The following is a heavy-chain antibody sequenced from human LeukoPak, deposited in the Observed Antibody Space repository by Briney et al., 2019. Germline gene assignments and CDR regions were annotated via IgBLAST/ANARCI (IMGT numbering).Heavy chain of an antibody. CDR2: IKQDGSEK. CDR1: GFTFSSYW. J-gene: IGHJ6*03. D-gene: IGHD6-6*01. V-gene: IGHV3-7*01. Sequence: PGGSLRLSCAASGFTFSSYWMSWVRQAPGKGLEWVANIKQDGSEKYYVDSVKGRFTISRDNAKNSLYLQMNSLRAEDTAVYYCAREYNSSDYYYYYMDVWGKGTTVTVSS. CDR3: AREYNSSDYYYYYMDV.